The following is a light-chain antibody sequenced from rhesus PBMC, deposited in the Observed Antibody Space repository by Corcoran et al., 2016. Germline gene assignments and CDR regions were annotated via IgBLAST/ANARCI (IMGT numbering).Light chain of an antibody. CDR3: GQGTHWPRT. J-gene: IGKJ1*01. CDR1: QSLVHSNGNTY. V-gene: IGKV2-64*01. Sequence: DVVMTQSPLSLPITPGQPASISCRSSQSLVHSNGNTYLSWYQQKPGQPLRLLIYKVSNRDSGVPDRFSGSGAGTDCTRKISRVEAEDVGFYYCGQGTHWPRTFGQGTKVEIK. CDR2: KVS.